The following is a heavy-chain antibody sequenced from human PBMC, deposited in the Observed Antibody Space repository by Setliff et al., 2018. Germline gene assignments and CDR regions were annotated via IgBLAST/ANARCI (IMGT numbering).Heavy chain of an antibody. J-gene: IGHJ6*03. CDR2: ISLSSSYI. CDR3: ARGRGSLGYCSGGFCYSGYYYYMDV. V-gene: IGHV3-21*01. CDR1: GFDYA. Sequence: PGGSLRLSCVVSGFDYAMSWVRLAPGKGLEWVSSISLSSSYIFYADSVKGRFTISRDNAKNSLFLQMNTLRAEDTAVYYCARGRGSLGYCSGGFCYSGYYYYMDVWGKGTTVTVSS. D-gene: IGHD2-15*01.